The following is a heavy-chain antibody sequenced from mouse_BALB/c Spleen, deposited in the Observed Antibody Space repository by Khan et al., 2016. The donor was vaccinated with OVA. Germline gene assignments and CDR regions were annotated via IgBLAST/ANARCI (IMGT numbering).Heavy chain of an antibody. V-gene: IGHV9-3-1*01. Sequence: QIQLVQSGLELKKPGETVKISCKASGYTFTNYGMNWVKQAPGKGLKWMGWINTYTGEPTYADDFKGRFAFSLETSASTAYLQINNLTNEDTASYFCARGEVRYAMDYWGQGTSVTVSA. CDR3: ARGEVRYAMDY. CDR1: GYTFTNYG. CDR2: INTYTGEP. J-gene: IGHJ4*01.